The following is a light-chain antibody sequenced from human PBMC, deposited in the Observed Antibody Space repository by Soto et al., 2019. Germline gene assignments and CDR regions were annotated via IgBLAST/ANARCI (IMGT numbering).Light chain of an antibody. J-gene: IGKJ1*01. CDR1: KSVTNSF. Sequence: EIVLAQSPGTLSLSPGERATLSCRASKSVTNSFLAWYQQKPGQAPRLLIYGASRRATGIPDRFTGSGSGTDVTLTISRLEPEDFEVYYCQQYVSSPWAFGQGTKVEI. CDR2: GAS. CDR3: QQYVSSPWA. V-gene: IGKV3-20*01.